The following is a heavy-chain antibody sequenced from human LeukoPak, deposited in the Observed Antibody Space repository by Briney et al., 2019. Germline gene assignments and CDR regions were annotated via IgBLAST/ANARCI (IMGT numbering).Heavy chain of an antibody. CDR1: GGXISSYY. V-gene: IGHV4-59*01. CDR2: IYYSGST. J-gene: IGHJ4*02. D-gene: IGHD3-16*01. CDR3: ARRNPQYDYVWEMDY. Sequence: SETLSLTCTVSGGXISSYYWSWIRQPPGKGLEWIGYIYYSGSTNYNPSLKSRVTISVDTSKNQFSLKLSSVTAADTAVYYCARRNPQYDYVWEMDYWGQGTLVTVSS.